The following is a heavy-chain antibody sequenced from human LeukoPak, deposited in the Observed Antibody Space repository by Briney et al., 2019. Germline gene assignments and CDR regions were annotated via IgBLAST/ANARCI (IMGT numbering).Heavy chain of an antibody. CDR2: ISGSGGST. CDR3: AKGVAQIWFGELLNDY. J-gene: IGHJ4*02. CDR1: GFTFSSYG. D-gene: IGHD3-10*01. V-gene: IGHV3-23*01. Sequence: GGSLRLSCAASGFTFSSYGMSWVRQAPGKGLEWVSAISGSGGSTYYADSVKGRFTISRDNSKNTLYLQMNSLRAEDTAVYYCAKGVAQIWFGELLNDYWGQGTLVTVSS.